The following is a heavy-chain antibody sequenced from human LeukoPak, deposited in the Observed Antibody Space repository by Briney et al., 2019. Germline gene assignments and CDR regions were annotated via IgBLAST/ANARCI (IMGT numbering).Heavy chain of an antibody. CDR3: AKDIGDILTGSSYGMDV. D-gene: IGHD3-9*01. CDR1: GFTFSSYA. CDR2: ISGSGGST. V-gene: IGHV3-23*01. Sequence: GGSLRLSCAAFGFTFSSYAMSWVRQAPGKGLEWVSAISGSGGSTYYADSVKGRFTISRDNSKNTLYLQMNSLRAEDTAVYYCAKDIGDILTGSSYGMDVWGQGTTVTASS. J-gene: IGHJ6*02.